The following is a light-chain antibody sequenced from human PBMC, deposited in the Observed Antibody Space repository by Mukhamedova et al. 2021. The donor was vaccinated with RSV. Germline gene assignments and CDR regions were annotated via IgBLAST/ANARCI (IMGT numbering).Light chain of an antibody. Sequence: WYQRRVHGKAPKLLIYKASSLESGVPSRFSDSGSGTEFTLTISSLQPDDFATYYCQQYNSYSWPFGQGTKVEIK. CDR3: QQYNSYSWP. J-gene: IGKJ1*01. CDR2: KAS. V-gene: IGKV1-5*03.